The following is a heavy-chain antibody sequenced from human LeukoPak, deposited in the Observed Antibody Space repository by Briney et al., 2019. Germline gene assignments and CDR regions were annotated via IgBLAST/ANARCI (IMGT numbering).Heavy chain of an antibody. CDR1: GFTFSSYA. CDR3: AVSVTTAPGVDFDY. V-gene: IGHV3-23*01. D-gene: IGHD4-17*01. CDR2: ISGSGGST. Sequence: PGGSLRLSCAASGFTFSSYAMSWVRQTPGKGLEWVSAISGSGGSTYYADSVKGRFTISRDNSKNTLYLQMNSLRAEDTAVYYCAVSVTTAPGVDFDYWGQGTLVTVSS. J-gene: IGHJ4*02.